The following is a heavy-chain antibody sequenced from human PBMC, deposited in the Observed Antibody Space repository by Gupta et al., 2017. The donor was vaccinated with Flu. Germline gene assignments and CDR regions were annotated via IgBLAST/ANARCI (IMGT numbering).Heavy chain of an antibody. CDR3: ARVQGCSSPTCYTGGDDY. J-gene: IGHJ4*02. D-gene: IGHD2-2*02. CDR2: ITPNSGDT. Sequence: MHWVRLAPGQGLEWMGRITPNSGDTKYAQKYQGRVTMTRDTSIRTVYMELNRLRSDDTAVYYCARVQGCSSPTCYTGGDDYWGQGTLVTVSS. V-gene: IGHV1-2*06.